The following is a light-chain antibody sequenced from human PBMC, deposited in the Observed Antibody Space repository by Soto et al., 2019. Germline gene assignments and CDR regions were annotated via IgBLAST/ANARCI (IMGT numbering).Light chain of an antibody. V-gene: IGKV1-27*01. CDR3: QKYNKAPWI. CDR1: RDIDNS. CDR2: AAY. Sequence: DIQVTQSPPSLSASVADRVTITCRASRDIDNSLAWYQQVPGKAPKLLIYAAYTLQSGVPSRFRGSGSGTSFILTITSLQPEDVATYYCQKYNKAPWIFGQGPKVEV. J-gene: IGKJ1*01.